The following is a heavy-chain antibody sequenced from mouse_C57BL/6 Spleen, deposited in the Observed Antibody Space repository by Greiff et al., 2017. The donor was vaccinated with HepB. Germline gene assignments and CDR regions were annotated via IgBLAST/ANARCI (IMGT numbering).Heavy chain of an antibody. CDR3: ARGGNYFDV. CDR1: GYTFTSYT. D-gene: IGHD1-1*02. J-gene: IGHJ1*03. Sequence: VQLQQSGAELARPGASVKMSCKASGYTFTSYTMHWVKQRSEQGLEWIGYINPISGYTKYNQKFKDKATLTSDTSSSTAYMQLSSLTSEDSAVYYCARGGNYFDVWGTVTTVTVSS. CDR2: INPISGYT. V-gene: IGHV1-4*01.